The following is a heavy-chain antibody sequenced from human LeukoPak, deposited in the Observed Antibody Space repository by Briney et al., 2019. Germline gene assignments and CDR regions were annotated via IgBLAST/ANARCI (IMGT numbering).Heavy chain of an antibody. CDR2: ISSSGRTM. CDR1: GFIFSNYE. V-gene: IGHV3-48*03. CDR3: AAPLDDGHFDY. Sequence: GGSLRLSCAASGFIFSNYEMNWVRQAPGKGLEWVSDISSSGRTMFYAVSLKGRFTISRDNAKNSLYLQMTSLRAEDMAVYYCAAPLDDGHFDYWGQGTLVTVSS. J-gene: IGHJ4*02. D-gene: IGHD1-1*01.